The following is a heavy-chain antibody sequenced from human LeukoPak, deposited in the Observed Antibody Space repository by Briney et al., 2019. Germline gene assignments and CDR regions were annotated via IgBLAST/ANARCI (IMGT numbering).Heavy chain of an antibody. Sequence: ASVKVSCKASGYTFTGYYMHWVRQAPGQGLEWMGWINPNSGGTNYAQKFQGRVTMTRDTSISTAYMELSRLRSDDTAVYYCARAMVRGVIITSRWFDPWGQGTLVTVSS. CDR2: INPNSGGT. CDR1: GYTFTGYY. CDR3: ARAMVRGVIITSRWFDP. J-gene: IGHJ5*02. D-gene: IGHD3-10*01. V-gene: IGHV1-2*02.